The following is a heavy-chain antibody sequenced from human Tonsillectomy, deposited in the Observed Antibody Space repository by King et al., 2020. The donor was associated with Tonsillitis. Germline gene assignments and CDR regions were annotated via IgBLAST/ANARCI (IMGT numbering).Heavy chain of an antibody. J-gene: IGHJ6*02. CDR2: INSDGSTT. CDR3: AGSMGRRLGDDIYTYAMDV. CDR1: AFTFSRYW. D-gene: IGHD3-9*01. Sequence: VQLVESGGGLVQPGGSQRLSCAASAFTFSRYWMHWVRQAPGKGLVWVSRINSDGSTTSHADSVKGRFTISRDNTKNTLYLQMNSLRVEDTAVYYCAGSMGRRLGDDIYTYAMDVGGQGTTVPVPS. V-gene: IGHV3-74*01.